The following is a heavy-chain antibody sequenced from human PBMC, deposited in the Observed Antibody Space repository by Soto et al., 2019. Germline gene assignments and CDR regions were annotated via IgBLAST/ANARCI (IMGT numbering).Heavy chain of an antibody. CDR3: AREQRATSTYYGMDG. V-gene: IGHV1-18*01. J-gene: IGHJ6*02. CDR1: GYTFTIYG. Sequence: GASVKVSCKASGYTFTIYGISWVRQAPGQGLEWMGWISAYNGNTNYAQKLQGRVTMTTDTSTSTAYMELRSLRSDDTAVYYCAREQRATSTYYGMDGWGQGTTVIVAS. D-gene: IGHD1-26*01. CDR2: ISAYNGNT.